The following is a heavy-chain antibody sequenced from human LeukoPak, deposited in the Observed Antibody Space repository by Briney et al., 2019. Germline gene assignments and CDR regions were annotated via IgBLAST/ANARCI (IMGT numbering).Heavy chain of an antibody. CDR2: INPNSGGT. J-gene: IGHJ5*02. CDR3: ARADSSNWYWFDP. Sequence: ASVKVSFKASGHTFTGYFIHWLRQAPGQGLEWMGWINPNSGGTNYAQKFQGRVTMTRDTSISTAYMELSSLKSDDTAVYYCARADSSNWYWFDPWGQGTLVTVSS. CDR1: GHTFTGYF. D-gene: IGHD6-13*01. V-gene: IGHV1-2*02.